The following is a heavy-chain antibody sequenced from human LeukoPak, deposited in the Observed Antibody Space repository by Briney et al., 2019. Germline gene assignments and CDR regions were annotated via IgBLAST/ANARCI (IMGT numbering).Heavy chain of an antibody. CDR3: ARRDIVVVPAAIFGAFDI. CDR2: INWNGGST. CDR1: GFTFDDYG. D-gene: IGHD2-2*02. Sequence: GGSLRLSCAASGFTFDDYGMSWVRQAPGKGLEWASGINWNGGSTGYADSVKGRFTISRDNAKNSLYLQMNSLRAEDTALYYCARRDIVVVPAAIFGAFDIWGQGTMVTVSS. V-gene: IGHV3-20*04. J-gene: IGHJ3*02.